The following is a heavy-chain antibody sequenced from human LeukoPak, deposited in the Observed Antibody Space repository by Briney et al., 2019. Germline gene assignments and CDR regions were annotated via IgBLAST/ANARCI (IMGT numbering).Heavy chain of an antibody. CDR3: ARGSPRAVMLLFDY. CDR1: GGSISSYY. J-gene: IGHJ4*02. CDR2: IYYSGST. V-gene: IGHV4-59*01. Sequence: SETLSLTCTVSGGSISSYYWSWIRQPPGKGLEWIGYIYYSGSTNYNPSLKSRVTISVDTSKNQFSLKLSSVTAADTAVYYCARGSPRAVMLLFDYWGQGTLVTVSS. D-gene: IGHD3-16*01.